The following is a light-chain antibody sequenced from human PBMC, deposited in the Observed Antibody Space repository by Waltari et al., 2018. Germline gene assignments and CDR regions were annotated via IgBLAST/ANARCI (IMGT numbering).Light chain of an antibody. CDR1: QDIGTA. J-gene: IGKJ1*01. Sequence: DMQTTQSPSSLSASVGDRVTITCRASQDIGTALAWYQQQPGTAPNLLIYTASTLQSGVPSRFSGRGSGTDFTLTISSLQPEDVATYYCQRYDSALRAFGQGTKVEIK. V-gene: IGKV1-27*01. CDR3: QRYDSALRA. CDR2: TAS.